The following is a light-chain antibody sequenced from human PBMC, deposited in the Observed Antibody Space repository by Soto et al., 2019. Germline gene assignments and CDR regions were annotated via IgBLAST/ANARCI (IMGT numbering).Light chain of an antibody. CDR1: QSVTTF. V-gene: IGKV3-11*01. Sequence: EIVLTQSPVTLSLSPGERATLSCRASQSVTTFLAWYQQKPGQAPRLLIYDVSNRATVIPARFSGSGSGTDFTLTISSLEPEDFAVYYCQQRINWPLTFGGGTKVEIK. CDR2: DVS. J-gene: IGKJ4*01. CDR3: QQRINWPLT.